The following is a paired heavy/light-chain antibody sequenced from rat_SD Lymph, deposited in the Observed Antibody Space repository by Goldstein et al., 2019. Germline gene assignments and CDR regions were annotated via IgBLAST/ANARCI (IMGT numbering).Heavy chain of an antibody. V-gene: IGHV4-2*01. J-gene: IGHJ3*01. D-gene: IGHD1-7*01. Sequence: EVKLVESGGGLVQPGRSLKLSCAASGFSFNDYWMGWVRQAPGKGLEWIGEINQDSSTINYTPSLKDKFTISRNNAQNTLYLQMSKLGSEDTAIYYCARASYYGFSAYWGQGTLVTVSS. CDR2: INQDSSTI. CDR1: GFSFNDYW. CDR3: ARASYYGFSAY.
Light chain of an antibody. V-gene: IGKV4S9*01. CDR2: EAS. J-gene: IGKJ5*01. Sequence: EIVLTQSPTTMTASPGEKVTITCRASSSVSYMHWYQQKPGASPKPWIYEASKLASGVPDRFSGSGSGTSYSLTINNMEAEDAATYYCQQWNYPSITFGSGTKLEIK. CDR3: QQWNYPSIT. CDR1: SSVSY.